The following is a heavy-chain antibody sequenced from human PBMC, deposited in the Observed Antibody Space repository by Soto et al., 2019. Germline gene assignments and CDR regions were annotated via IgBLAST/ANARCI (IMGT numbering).Heavy chain of an antibody. V-gene: IGHV3-48*01. Sequence: PGGSLRLSFAASGFTFSSYSMNWFGQAPGKGLEWVSYISSSSSTIYYADSVKGRFTISRDNAKNSLYLQMNSLRAEDTAVYYCARKADIFNWFDPWGQGTLVTVSS. CDR1: GFTFSSYS. J-gene: IGHJ5*02. CDR2: ISSSSSTI. D-gene: IGHD3-9*01. CDR3: ARKADIFNWFDP.